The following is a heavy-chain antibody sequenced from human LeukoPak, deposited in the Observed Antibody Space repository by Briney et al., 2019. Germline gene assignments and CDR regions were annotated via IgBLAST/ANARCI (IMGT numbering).Heavy chain of an antibody. CDR1: DGSIRSSSYY. V-gene: IGHV4-39*01. CDR3: ARQWNCSGSSCYSGAFDI. CDR2: IYDGGST. J-gene: IGHJ3*02. D-gene: IGHD2-15*01. Sequence: SETLSLTCTVSDGSIRSSSYYWGWLRQPPGNGLEWIGTIYDGGSTYYNPSLKSRVTISVDTAKNQFSLKLSSVTAADTAVYYCARQWNCSGSSCYSGAFDIWGQGTMVTVSS.